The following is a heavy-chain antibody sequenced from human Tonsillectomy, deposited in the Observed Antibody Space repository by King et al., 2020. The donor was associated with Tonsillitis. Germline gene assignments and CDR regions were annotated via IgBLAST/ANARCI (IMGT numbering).Heavy chain of an antibody. D-gene: IGHD3-16*01. CDR2: INWNGGST. CDR1: GFTFRDYA. J-gene: IGHJ4*02. Sequence: EVQLVESGGGVVRPGGSLRLSCAASGFTFRDYAMSWVRQAPGKGLEWVSHINWNGGSTGYVDSVKGRFTISRDNAKNSLYLQMTSLRAEDTALYYCARGESWGIPSYFDYWGQGTLVTVSS. CDR3: ARGESWGIPSYFDY. V-gene: IGHV3-20*04.